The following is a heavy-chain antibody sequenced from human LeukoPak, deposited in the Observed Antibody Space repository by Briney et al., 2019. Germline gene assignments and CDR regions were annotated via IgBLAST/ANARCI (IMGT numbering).Heavy chain of an antibody. D-gene: IGHD2-15*01. CDR2: ISSSSRYI. Sequence: GGSLRLSCAASGFTFSSYTMNWVRQAPGKGLEWVSSISSSSRYIYYADSVRGQFTISRDNAKNSLYLQMNSLRAEDTAVYYCARGSEYCSGGTCHLNWFDPWGQGTLVTVSS. V-gene: IGHV3-21*01. J-gene: IGHJ5*02. CDR3: ARGSEYCSGGTCHLNWFDP. CDR1: GFTFSSYT.